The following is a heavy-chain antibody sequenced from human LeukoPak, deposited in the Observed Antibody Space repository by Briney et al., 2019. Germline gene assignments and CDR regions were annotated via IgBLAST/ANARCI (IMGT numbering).Heavy chain of an antibody. CDR1: GFTFSKYG. J-gene: IGHJ4*02. V-gene: IGHV3-23*01. CDR2: ISGSGGTT. Sequence: PGRSLRLSCAASGFTFSKYGMHWVRQAPGKGLEWVSSISGSGGTTYYADSVKGRFTISRDNSKNTLYLQMNSLRAEDTAVYYCAKDPYRASSGLVDYWGQGTLVTVSS. D-gene: IGHD5-12*01. CDR3: AKDPYRASSGLVDY.